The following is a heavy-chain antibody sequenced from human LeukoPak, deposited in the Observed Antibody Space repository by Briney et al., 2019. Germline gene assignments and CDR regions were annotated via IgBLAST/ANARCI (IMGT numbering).Heavy chain of an antibody. CDR2: INHNGNVN. D-gene: IGHD5-18*01. V-gene: IGHV3-7*01. Sequence: GGSLRLSCAASGFTFSSYWMNWARQAPGKGLEWVASINHNGNVNYYVDSVKGRFTISRDNAKNTLYLQMTSLRAEDTAVYYCARDRIQLPYYGMDVWGQGTTVTVSS. J-gene: IGHJ6*02. CDR3: ARDRIQLPYYGMDV. CDR1: GFTFSSYW.